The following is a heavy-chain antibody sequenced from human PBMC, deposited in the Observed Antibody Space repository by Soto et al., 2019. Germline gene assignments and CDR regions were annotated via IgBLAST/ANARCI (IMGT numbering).Heavy chain of an antibody. Sequence: QVQLVESGGGLVKPGGSLRLSCAASGFTFSDHYMSWIRQAPGKGLEWVSYISSSSSYTNYADSVKGRFTISRDNAKNSLYLQMNSLRAEDTAVYYCARDLYGDGLTYDYWGQGTLVTVSS. J-gene: IGHJ4*02. CDR3: ARDLYGDGLTYDY. CDR2: ISSSSSYT. V-gene: IGHV3-11*06. CDR1: GFTFSDHY. D-gene: IGHD4-17*01.